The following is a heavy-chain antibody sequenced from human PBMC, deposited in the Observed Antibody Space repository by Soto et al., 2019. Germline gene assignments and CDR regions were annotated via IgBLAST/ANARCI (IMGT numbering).Heavy chain of an antibody. CDR1: GGSISSYY. CDR3: AREGARRYYDSSGYPLGGAFDI. CDR2: IDYSGST. V-gene: IGHV4-59*01. D-gene: IGHD3-22*01. J-gene: IGHJ3*02. Sequence: PSETLSHICNVSGGSISSYYWCWIRQPLRKGLAWIGYIDYSGSTNYNPSLKSRVTISVDTSKNQFSLKLSSVTAADTAVYYCAREGARRYYDSSGYPLGGAFDIWGQGTMVTVSS.